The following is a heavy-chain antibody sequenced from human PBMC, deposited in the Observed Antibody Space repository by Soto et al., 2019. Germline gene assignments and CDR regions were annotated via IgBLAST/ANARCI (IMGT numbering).Heavy chain of an antibody. CDR2: ISAYNGNT. J-gene: IGHJ3*02. CDR3: ARDSRGYSYGHDAFDI. V-gene: IGHV1-18*04. D-gene: IGHD5-18*01. Sequence: ASGKVCFKAAGYTFTGYGISWVRQAPGQGLEWMGWISAYNGNTNYAQKLQGRVTMTTDTSTSTAYMELRSLRSDDTAVYYCARDSRGYSYGHDAFDIWGQGTMVPVSS. CDR1: GYTFTGYG.